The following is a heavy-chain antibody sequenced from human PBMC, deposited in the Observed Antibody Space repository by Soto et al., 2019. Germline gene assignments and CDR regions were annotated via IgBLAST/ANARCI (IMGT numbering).Heavy chain of an antibody. CDR1: GFTFRDYY. CDR2: IDSSTKYT. CDR3: ASEYYYTMDV. V-gene: IGHV3-11*05. Sequence: QVQLVESGGGLVRPGGSLRLSCEASGFTFRDYYMTWFRQAPGKGLEWLSYIDSSTKYTNYADSVKGRFTISRDNAKNSLYLQMNRLRADDTALYYCASEYYYTMDVWGQGTMVTVSS. J-gene: IGHJ6*02.